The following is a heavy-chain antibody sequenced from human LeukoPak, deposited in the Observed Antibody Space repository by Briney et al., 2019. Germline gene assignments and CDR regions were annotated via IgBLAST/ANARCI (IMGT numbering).Heavy chain of an antibody. Sequence: SETLFLTCTVSGDSISSGNYYWGWIRQPPGKGLEWIGSIYYTGSTYYNPSLKSRVTISVDTSENQFFLKLSSVTAADTAVYYCARGRRFDSTGSRTSGWCFDLWGRGTLVTVSS. CDR1: GDSISSGNYY. CDR3: ARGRRFDSTGSRTSGWCFDL. D-gene: IGHD3-22*01. J-gene: IGHJ2*01. CDR2: IYYTGST. V-gene: IGHV4-39*07.